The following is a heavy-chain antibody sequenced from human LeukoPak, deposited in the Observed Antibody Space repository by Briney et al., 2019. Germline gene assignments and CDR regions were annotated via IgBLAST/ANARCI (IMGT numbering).Heavy chain of an antibody. Sequence: ASVTVSCKASGYPFSNYDINWVRQAPGQGLEWMGWMNPKSGNTGYGQKFQGRVTMTRVTSITTAYMELRSLRSDDPAVYYCARSEQLWFGRTKNGLACDYWGQGTLVTVSS. D-gene: IGHD5-18*01. J-gene: IGHJ4*02. CDR2: MNPKSGNT. V-gene: IGHV1-8*01. CDR3: ARSEQLWFGRTKNGLACDY. CDR1: GYPFSNYD.